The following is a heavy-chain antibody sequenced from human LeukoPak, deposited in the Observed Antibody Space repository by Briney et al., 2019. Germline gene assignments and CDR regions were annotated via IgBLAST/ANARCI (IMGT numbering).Heavy chain of an antibody. J-gene: IGHJ4*02. CDR1: GGSISSYY. D-gene: IGHD3-9*01. V-gene: IGHV4-59*01. CDR2: IHYSGST. CDR3: ARGVSYYDILTGYSHYYFDY. Sequence: SETLSLTCTVSGGSISSYYWSWIRQPPGKGLEWIGYIHYSGSTNYNPSLKSRVTISVDTSKNQFSLKLSSVTAADTAVYYCARGVSYYDILTGYSHYYFDYWGQGTLVTVSS.